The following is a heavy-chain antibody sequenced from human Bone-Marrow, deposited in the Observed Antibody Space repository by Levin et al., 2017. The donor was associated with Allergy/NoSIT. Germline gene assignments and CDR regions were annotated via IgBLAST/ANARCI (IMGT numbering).Heavy chain of an antibody. Sequence: GGSLRLSCAASDFTVSSNYMTWVRQAPGKGLECVSIIYTGGITYYADSVRGRFTLSRDNSQNTLSLQMNDLRAEDSAIYYCARGERYDRSSAYYAFDIWGQGTVVTVSS. V-gene: IGHV3-53*01. CDR1: DFTVSSNY. CDR3: ARGERYDRSSAYYAFDI. CDR2: IYTGGIT. J-gene: IGHJ3*02. D-gene: IGHD3-3*01.